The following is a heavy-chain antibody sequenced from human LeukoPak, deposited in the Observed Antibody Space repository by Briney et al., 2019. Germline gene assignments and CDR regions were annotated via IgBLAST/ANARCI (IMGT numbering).Heavy chain of an antibody. D-gene: IGHD6-19*01. CDR1: GGTFSSYA. CDR2: IIPIFGTA. Sequence: SVKFSFKASGGTFSSYAISWVRQAPGQGLEWMGRIIPIFGTANYAQKFQGRVTITADKSTSTAYMELSSLRSEDTAVYYCAILYSSGLYYFDYWGQGTLVTVSS. J-gene: IGHJ4*02. V-gene: IGHV1-69*06. CDR3: AILYSSGLYYFDY.